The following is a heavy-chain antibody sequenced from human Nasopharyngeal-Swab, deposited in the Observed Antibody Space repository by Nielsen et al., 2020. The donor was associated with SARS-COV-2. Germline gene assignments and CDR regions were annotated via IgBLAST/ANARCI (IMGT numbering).Heavy chain of an antibody. CDR2: ISWNSGSI. J-gene: IGHJ5*02. CDR3: AKDRDHYYDSSGYPMFDP. CDR1: GFTFDDYA. D-gene: IGHD3-22*01. Sequence: SLKISCAASGFTFDDYAMHWVRQAPGKGLEWVSGISWNSGSIGYADSVKGRFTISRDNAKTSLYLQMNSLRAEDTALYYCAKDRDHYYDSSGYPMFDPWGQGTLVTVSS. V-gene: IGHV3-9*01.